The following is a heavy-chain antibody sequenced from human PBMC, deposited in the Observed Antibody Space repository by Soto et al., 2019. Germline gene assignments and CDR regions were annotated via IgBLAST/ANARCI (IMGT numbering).Heavy chain of an antibody. J-gene: IGHJ4*02. CDR3: ARSLSTWYYFDY. CDR2: MYYSGST. D-gene: IGHD6-13*01. V-gene: IGHV4-59*01. CDR1: GVPIGSYY. Sequence: SETLSLTCAVSGVPIGSYYWSWIRQPPGKGLEWVANMYYSGSTNYNPSLKSRVTISVDSSKNQLSLNLSSVTAADTAMYYCARSLSTWYYFDYWGQGTLVTVSS.